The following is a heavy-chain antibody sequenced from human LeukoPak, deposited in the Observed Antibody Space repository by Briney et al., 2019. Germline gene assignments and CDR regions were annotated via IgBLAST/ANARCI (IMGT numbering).Heavy chain of an antibody. Sequence: PGGSLRLSCTASGFTFSSYGMHWVRQAPGKGLEWVSGISWNSGSIGYADSVKGRFTISRDNAKNSLYLQMNSLRAEDTALYYCAKSSGSYYYYGMDVWGQGTTVTVSS. J-gene: IGHJ6*02. CDR1: GFTFSSYG. CDR2: ISWNSGSI. CDR3: AKSSGSYYYYGMDV. V-gene: IGHV3-9*01. D-gene: IGHD2-15*01.